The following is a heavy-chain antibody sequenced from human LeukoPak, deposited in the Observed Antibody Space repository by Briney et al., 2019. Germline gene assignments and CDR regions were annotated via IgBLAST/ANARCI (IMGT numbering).Heavy chain of an antibody. J-gene: IGHJ4*02. CDR1: GGSISTGGYY. CDR2: IYDSGST. V-gene: IGHV4-31*03. Sequence: SQTLSLTCTVSGGSISTGGYYWTWIRQHPGKGLEWIGYIYDSGSTYYNPSLKSRVTISVDTSKNQFSLKLSSVTAADTAVYYCARTAGGYAAFDYWGQGTLVTVSS. CDR3: ARTAGGYAAFDY. D-gene: IGHD5-12*01.